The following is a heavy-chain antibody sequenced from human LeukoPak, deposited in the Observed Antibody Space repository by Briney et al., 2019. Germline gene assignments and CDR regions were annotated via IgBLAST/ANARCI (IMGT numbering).Heavy chain of an antibody. Sequence: SETLSLTCAVYGGSFSGYYWGWIRQPPGKGLEWIGEINHSGSTNYNPSLKSRVTISVDTSKSQFSLKLSSVTAADTAVYYCARGGVESWGQGTLVTVSS. J-gene: IGHJ4*02. CDR2: INHSGST. CDR3: ARGGVES. CDR1: GGSFSGYY. V-gene: IGHV4-34*01.